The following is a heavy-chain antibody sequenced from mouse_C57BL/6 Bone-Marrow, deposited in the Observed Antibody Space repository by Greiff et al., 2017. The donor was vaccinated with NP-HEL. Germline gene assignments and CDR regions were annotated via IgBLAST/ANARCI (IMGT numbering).Heavy chain of an antibody. Sequence: EVQGVESGGGLVQPGGSLSLSCAASGFTFTDYYMSWVRQPPGKALEWLVFIRNKANGYTTDYSVSVKARFTISRDKSQRILYLQMNALRAEDSATYYCARSICDDYADDPIYAMDYWGQGTSVTVSS. CDR1: GFTFTDYY. V-gene: IGHV7-3*01. D-gene: IGHD2-4*01. J-gene: IGHJ4*01. CDR2: IRNKANGYTT. CDR3: ARSICDDYADDPIYAMDY.